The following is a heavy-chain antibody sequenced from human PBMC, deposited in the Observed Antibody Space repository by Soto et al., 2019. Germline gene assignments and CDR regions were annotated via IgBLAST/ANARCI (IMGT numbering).Heavy chain of an antibody. CDR2: ISFDGNKR. J-gene: IGHJ1*01. CDR1: GFIFRNYG. V-gene: IGHV3-30*18. CDR3: ANTYNSGSYYGFTFSY. D-gene: IGHD1-26*01. Sequence: GGSLRLSCAASGFIFRNYGMHWVRQAPGKGLEWVAVISFDGNKRYYADSVKGRFTISRDNSNNTLYLQMNSLRPEDTAVYYCANTYNSGSYYGFTFSYWGQGTPVIGSS.